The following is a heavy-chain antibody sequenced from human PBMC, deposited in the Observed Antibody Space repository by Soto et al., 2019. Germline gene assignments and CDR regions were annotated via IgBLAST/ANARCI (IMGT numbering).Heavy chain of an antibody. CDR1: GDSINSRY. D-gene: IGHD3-10*01. V-gene: IGHV4-59*11. J-gene: IGHJ4*02. Sequence: XETLSLTCSVSGDSINSRYWSWIRQPPGKGLEWIGYIDYVGSTNYAPSLQSRVTMSVDTSKNQVSLKLRYVTAADTAVYYCVRQRGSYFDFWGQGTLVTVSS. CDR3: VRQRGSYFDF. CDR2: IDYVGST.